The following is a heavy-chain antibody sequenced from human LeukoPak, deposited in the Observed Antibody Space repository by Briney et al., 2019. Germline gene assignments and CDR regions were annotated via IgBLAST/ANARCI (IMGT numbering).Heavy chain of an antibody. CDR3: ARDYSSSWYNYYHYYMDV. CDR2: IKQDGSEK. J-gene: IGHJ6*03. D-gene: IGHD6-13*01. V-gene: IGHV3-7*01. CDR1: GFTFSSYW. Sequence: PGGSLRLSCAASGFTFSSYWMSWVRQAPGKGLEWVANIKQDGSEKYYVDSVKGRFTISRDNAKNSLYLQMNSLRAEDTAVYYCARDYSSSWYNYYHYYMDVRGKGTTVTVSS.